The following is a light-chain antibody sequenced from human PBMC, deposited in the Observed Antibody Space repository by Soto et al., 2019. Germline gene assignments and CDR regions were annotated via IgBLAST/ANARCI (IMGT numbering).Light chain of an antibody. V-gene: IGLV7-46*01. J-gene: IGLJ1*01. Sequence: QTVVTQEPALTVSPGETVTLTCGSSTRTVTSGHYPYWFQQRPGQAPTTLIYDTNNKYSWTPDRFSGSLLGGKAALTLSGAQPEDEGDYYCLLLYSGNRRVFGTGTKLTVL. CDR3: LLLYSGNRRV. CDR1: TRTVTSGHY. CDR2: DTN.